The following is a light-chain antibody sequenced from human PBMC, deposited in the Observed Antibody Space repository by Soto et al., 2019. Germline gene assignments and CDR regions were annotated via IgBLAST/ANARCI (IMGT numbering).Light chain of an antibody. V-gene: IGKV3-20*01. Sequence: EIVLTQSPGTLSLSPGERATLSCRASQSISISYLAWYQQQPGQAPRLLIYSTSTRATGIPDRFSGSGSGTDFTLTISKLEHGDFAVYYCQQYGGSSWTFGQGTKVEI. CDR1: QSISISY. J-gene: IGKJ1*01. CDR3: QQYGGSSWT. CDR2: STS.